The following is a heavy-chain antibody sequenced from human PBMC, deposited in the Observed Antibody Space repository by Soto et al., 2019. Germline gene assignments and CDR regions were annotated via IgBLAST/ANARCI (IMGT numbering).Heavy chain of an antibody. V-gene: IGHV1-3*01. J-gene: IGHJ6*03. D-gene: IGHD3-9*01. CDR3: ARDQGFDILTGYYHYYMDA. CDR2: INAGNGNT. CDR1: GYTFTSYA. Sequence: ASVKVSCKASGYTFTSYAMHWVRQAPGQRLEWMGWINAGNGNTKYSQKFQGRVTITRDTSASTAYMELSSLRSEDTAVYYCARDQGFDILTGYYHYYMDAWGKGTTVTVSS.